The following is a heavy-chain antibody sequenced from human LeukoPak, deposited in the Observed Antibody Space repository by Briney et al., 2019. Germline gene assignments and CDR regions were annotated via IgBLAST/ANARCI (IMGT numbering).Heavy chain of an antibody. J-gene: IGHJ4*02. CDR2: IYYSGST. D-gene: IGHD3-10*01. Sequence: SETLSLTCTVSGGSITNYYWRWIRQPPGKGLECIGYIYYSGSTNYNPSLKSRVTISLHTSKNQFSLKLNSVTAADTAVYYCARGVPYGPSYEFFDYWGQGTLVTVSS. CDR1: GGSITNYY. V-gene: IGHV4-59*01. CDR3: ARGVPYGPSYEFFDY.